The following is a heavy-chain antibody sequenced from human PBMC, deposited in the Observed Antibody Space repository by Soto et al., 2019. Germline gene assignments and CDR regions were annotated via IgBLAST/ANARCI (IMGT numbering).Heavy chain of an antibody. V-gene: IGHV3-23*01. D-gene: IGHD1-1*01. CDR3: VREGGSLAFDS. CDR2: ISGSGGST. CDR1: GFTFSSYA. J-gene: IGHJ4*02. Sequence: GGSLRLSCAASGFTFSSYAMSWVRQAPGKGLEWVSAISGSGGSTYYADSVKGRFAVSRDNAKKSLYLQMSNLRVEDTAVYYCVREGGSLAFDSWGQGTLVTVSS.